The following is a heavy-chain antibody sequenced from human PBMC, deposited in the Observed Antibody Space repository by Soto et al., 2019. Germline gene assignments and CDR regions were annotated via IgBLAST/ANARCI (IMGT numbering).Heavy chain of an antibody. V-gene: IGHV4-4*02. D-gene: IGHD2-2*01. CDR2: IDHSGTT. Sequence: SETLSLTCAVYGDSISDSYWWSWVRQPPGKGLEWIGEIDHSGTTKYNPSLKSRVTISVDNSKSQFSLELNSVTAADTSVYYCATVLTNIVVLSHAPAHGAFDIWGQGTMVTVSS. J-gene: IGHJ3*02. CDR3: ATVLTNIVVLSHAPAHGAFDI. CDR1: GDSISDSYW.